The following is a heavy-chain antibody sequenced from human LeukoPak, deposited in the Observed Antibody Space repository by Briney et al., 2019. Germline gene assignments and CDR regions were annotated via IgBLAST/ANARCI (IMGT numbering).Heavy chain of an antibody. D-gene: IGHD4-11*01. CDR1: GFTFSSYG. CDR2: IWYDGSNR. CDR3: AKVGRKVTQKSEHSYYFDY. Sequence: GRSLRLSCAASGFTFSSYGMHWVRQAPGKGLERVAVIWYDGSNRYYADSVKGRFTISGDNSKNTLYLQMNSLRAEETAVYYCAKVGRKVTQKSEHSYYFDYWGQGTLVTVSS. V-gene: IGHV3-33*06. J-gene: IGHJ4*02.